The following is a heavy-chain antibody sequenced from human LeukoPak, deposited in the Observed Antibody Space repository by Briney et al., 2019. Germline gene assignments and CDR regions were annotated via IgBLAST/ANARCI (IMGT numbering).Heavy chain of an antibody. V-gene: IGHV4-59*01. CDR3: ARGRTYRSSSWFDP. Sequence: KSSETLSLTCTVSSGSIDSYYWSWIRQPPGKGLEWIGYIYYVGSTDYNPSLKSRVTISVDTSKNQFSLKLSSVTAADTAVYYCARGRTYRSSSWFDPWGQGTLVTVSS. D-gene: IGHD6-6*01. CDR1: SGSIDSYY. J-gene: IGHJ5*02. CDR2: IYYVGST.